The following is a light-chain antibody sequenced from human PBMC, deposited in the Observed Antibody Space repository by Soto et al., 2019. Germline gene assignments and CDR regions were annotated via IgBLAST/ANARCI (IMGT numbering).Light chain of an antibody. J-gene: IGLJ3*02. V-gene: IGLV3-21*02. CDR3: QVWDGSSDHEEWE. Sequence: SYELTQPPSLSLAPGQTATITCGGNNIGSKSVHWYQHKPGQAPVLVVYDDSDRPSGIPERFSGSNSGNTAALTISRVEAGDEADYYCQVWDGSSDHEEWEFGGGTKLTVL. CDR2: DDS. CDR1: NIGSKS.